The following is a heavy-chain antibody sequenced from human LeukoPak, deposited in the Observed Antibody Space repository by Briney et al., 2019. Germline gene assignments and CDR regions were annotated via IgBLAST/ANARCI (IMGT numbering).Heavy chain of an antibody. J-gene: IGHJ5*02. V-gene: IGHV4-34*01. D-gene: IGHD4-17*01. Sequence: SETLSLTCAVYGGSFSGYYWSWIRQPPGKGLEWIGEINHSGSTNYNPSLKSRVTISVDTSKNQFSLKLSSVTAADTAVYYCARGYHYGDYDDWFDPWGQGTLVTVSS. CDR2: INHSGST. CDR3: ARGYHYGDYDDWFDP. CDR1: GGSFSGYY.